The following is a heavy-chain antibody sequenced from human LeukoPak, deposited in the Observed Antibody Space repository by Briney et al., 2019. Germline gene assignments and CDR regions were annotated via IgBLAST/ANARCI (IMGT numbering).Heavy chain of an antibody. CDR3: VTCSGGSSDDAFDI. J-gene: IGHJ3*02. V-gene: IGHV3-23*01. Sequence: GGSLRLSCAASGFTFSSYWMSWVRQAPGKGLEWVSGITADGGSTFYADPVKGRFTISRDNSKNTLYLQMNSLRAEDTAVYYCVTCSGGSSDDAFDIWGQGAMVTVSS. CDR2: ITADGGST. CDR1: GFTFSSYW. D-gene: IGHD2-15*01.